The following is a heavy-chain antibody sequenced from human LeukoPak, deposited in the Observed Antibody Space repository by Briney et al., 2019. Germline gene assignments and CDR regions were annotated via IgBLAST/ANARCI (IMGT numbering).Heavy chain of an antibody. Sequence: ASVKVSCKVSGYTLTELSMHWVRQAPGKGLEWMGGFDPEDGETIYAQKFQGRVTMTEDISTDTAYMELSSLRSEDTAVYYCATDSDYDSSGYRGFYYYYGMDVWGQGTTVTVSS. CDR1: GYTLTELS. D-gene: IGHD3-22*01. CDR3: ATDSDYDSSGYRGFYYYYGMDV. CDR2: FDPEDGET. V-gene: IGHV1-24*01. J-gene: IGHJ6*02.